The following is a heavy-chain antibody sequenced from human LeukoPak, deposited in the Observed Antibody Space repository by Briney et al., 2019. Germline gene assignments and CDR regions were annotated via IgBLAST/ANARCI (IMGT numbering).Heavy chain of an antibody. CDR2: ISGSGGST. D-gene: IGHD1-1*01. V-gene: IGHV3-23*01. Sequence: GGSLRLSCAASGFTFSSYAMSWVRQAPGKGLKWVSAISGSGGSTYYADSVKGRFTISRDNSKDTLYLQMNSLRAEDTAVYYCAKDPGTWGYYFDYWGQGTLVTVSS. CDR1: GFTFSSYA. CDR3: AKDPGTWGYYFDY. J-gene: IGHJ4*02.